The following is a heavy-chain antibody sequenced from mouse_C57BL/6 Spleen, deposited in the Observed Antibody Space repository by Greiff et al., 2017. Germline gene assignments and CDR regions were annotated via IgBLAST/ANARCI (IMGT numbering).Heavy chain of an antibody. Sequence: VQLVESGAELMKPGASVKLSCKATGYTFTGYWIEWVKQRPGHGLEWIGEILPGSGSTNYNEKFKGKATFTADTSSNTAYMQLSSLTTEDSAIYYCARWKYYGSSLHYYAMDYWGQGTSVTVSS. CDR1: GYTFTGYW. D-gene: IGHD1-1*01. J-gene: IGHJ4*01. CDR2: ILPGSGST. CDR3: ARWKYYGSSLHYYAMDY. V-gene: IGHV1-9*01.